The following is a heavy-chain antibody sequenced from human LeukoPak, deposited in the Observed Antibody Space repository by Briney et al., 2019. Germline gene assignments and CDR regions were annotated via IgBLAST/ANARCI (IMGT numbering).Heavy chain of an antibody. CDR1: GVSFDNYA. J-gene: IGHJ4*02. CDR2: VSWNSGSI. D-gene: IGHD2-2*02. CDR3: AKAYCSSSSCYSALDF. Sequence: GGSLRLSCAASGVSFDNYAMHWVRQAPGKGLEWVSGVSWNSGSIGYADSVKGRFTISRDNAKNSLYLQMNSLRAEDTALYYCAKAYCSSSSCYSALDFWGQGTLVTVSS. V-gene: IGHV3-9*01.